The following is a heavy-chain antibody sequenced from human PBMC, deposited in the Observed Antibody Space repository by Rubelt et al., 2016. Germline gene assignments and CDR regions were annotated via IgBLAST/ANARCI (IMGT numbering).Heavy chain of an antibody. CDR1: SYS. CDR2: ISSSSSYI. D-gene: IGHD1-14*01. Sequence: SYSMNWVRQAPGKGLEWVSSISSSSSYIYYADSVKGRFTISRDNSKNTLFLQINSLRPEDTAVYYCAKDVYGRSPGWLDPWGQGTLVTVSS. CDR3: AKDVYGRSPGWLDP. J-gene: IGHJ5*02. V-gene: IGHV3-21*01.